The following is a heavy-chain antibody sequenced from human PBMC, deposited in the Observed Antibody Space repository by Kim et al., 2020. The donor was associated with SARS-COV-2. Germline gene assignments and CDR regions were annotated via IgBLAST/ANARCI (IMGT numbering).Heavy chain of an antibody. V-gene: IGHV1-18*01. D-gene: IGHD6-6*01. J-gene: IGHJ4*02. Sequence: KLQGRVTMTTDTSTSTAYMELRSLRSDDTAVYYCARTCHSIAITYYFDYWGQGTLVTVSS. CDR3: ARTCHSIAITYYFDY.